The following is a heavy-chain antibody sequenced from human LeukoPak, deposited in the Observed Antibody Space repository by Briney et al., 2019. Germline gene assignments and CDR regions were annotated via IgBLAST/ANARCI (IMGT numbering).Heavy chain of an antibody. V-gene: IGHV4-61*02. CDR3: ARGDGYNLDY. D-gene: IGHD5-24*01. CDR1: GGSISSGSYY. CDR2: IYTSGST. Sequence: SQTLSLTCTVSGGSISSGSYYWSWIRQPAGKGLEWIGRIYTSGSTNYNPSLKSRVTISVDTSKNQFSLKLSSVTAGDTAVYYCARGDGYNLDYWGQGTLVTVSS. J-gene: IGHJ4*02.